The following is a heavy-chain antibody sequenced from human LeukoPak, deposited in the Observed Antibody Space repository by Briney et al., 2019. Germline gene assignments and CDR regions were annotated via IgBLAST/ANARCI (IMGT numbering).Heavy chain of an antibody. CDR2: ISSSSSTV. Sequence: GSLRLSCAASGFTFSSHSMNWVRQAPGKGLEWVSYISSSSSTVYYADSVKGRFTISRDNAKNSLYLQMNSLRAEDTAVYYCARGAYYYEDWGQGTLVTVSS. CDR1: GFTFSSHS. D-gene: IGHD3-22*01. J-gene: IGHJ4*02. CDR3: ARGAYYYED. V-gene: IGHV3-48*01.